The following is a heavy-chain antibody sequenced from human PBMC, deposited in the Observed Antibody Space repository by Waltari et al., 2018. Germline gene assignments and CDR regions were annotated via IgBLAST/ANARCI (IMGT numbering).Heavy chain of an antibody. CDR3: VREWSSLSSWFDP. J-gene: IGHJ5*02. Sequence: QVQLQESGPGLVKSSETLSLTCTVSGGSIGRNTFYWAWIRQPPGKRMEWMASINYSGSTYYMPSLKSRVTISVDTSRNQLSLRLTSVTAADTAVYFCVREWSSLSSWFDPWGQGTLVTVSS. D-gene: IGHD6-6*01. V-gene: IGHV4-39*07. CDR2: INYSGST. CDR1: GGSIGRNTFY.